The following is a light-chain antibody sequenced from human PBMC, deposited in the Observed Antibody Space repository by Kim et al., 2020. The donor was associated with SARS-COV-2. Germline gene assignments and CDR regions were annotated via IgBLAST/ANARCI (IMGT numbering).Light chain of an antibody. Sequence: DIVMTQSPVSLPVTPGEPASISCRSSQSLLHSNGYKYLDWYVQKAGQSPQLLISLGSNRASGVPDRFSGSGSGTEFTLKISRVEAEDVGVYYCMQALQTPWTFGQGTKVEIK. CDR3: MQALQTPWT. V-gene: IGKV2-28*01. J-gene: IGKJ1*01. CDR1: QSLLHSNGYKY. CDR2: LGS.